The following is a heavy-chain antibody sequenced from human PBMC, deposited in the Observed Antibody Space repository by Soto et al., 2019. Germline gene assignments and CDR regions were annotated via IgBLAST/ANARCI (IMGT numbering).Heavy chain of an antibody. CDR1: GFRFTSYW. CDR2: IYPGDSDT. D-gene: IGHD6-13*01. CDR3: ARRGTSWIFDD. J-gene: IGHJ4*02. Sequence: PGDSLKISCKGSGFRFTSYWIAWVRQMPGKDLEWMGIIYPGDSDTRYSPSFQGQVTISADKSIGTAYLQWSSLKASDTAMYYGARRGTSWIFDDWGQGTLVTVSS. V-gene: IGHV5-51*01.